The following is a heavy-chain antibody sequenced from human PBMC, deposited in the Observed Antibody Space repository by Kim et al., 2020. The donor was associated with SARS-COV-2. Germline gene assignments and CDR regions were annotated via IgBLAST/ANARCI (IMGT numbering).Heavy chain of an antibody. CDR1: GGSISSGGYY. Sequence: SETLSLTCTVSGGSISSGGYYWSWIRQHPGKGLEWIGYIYYSGSTYYNPSLKSRVTISVDTSKNQFSLKLSSVTAADTAVYYCARDGVGRFGELFTNWFDPWGQGTLVTVSS. D-gene: IGHD3-10*01. V-gene: IGHV4-31*03. CDR3: ARDGVGRFGELFTNWFDP. CDR2: IYYSGST. J-gene: IGHJ5*02.